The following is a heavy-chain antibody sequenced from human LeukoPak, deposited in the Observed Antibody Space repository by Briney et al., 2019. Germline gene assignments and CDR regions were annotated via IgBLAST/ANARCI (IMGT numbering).Heavy chain of an antibody. Sequence: SETLSLTCTVSGGSISSYYWSWIRQPPGKGLEWIGYIYYSGSTNYNPSLKSRVTISVDTSKNQFSLKLSSVTAADTAVYYCARDRKGLRGYGYGTTAGWYFDLWGRGTLVTVSS. CDR3: ARDRKGLRGYGYGTTAGWYFDL. V-gene: IGHV4-59*01. J-gene: IGHJ2*01. CDR1: GGSISSYY. D-gene: IGHD5-18*01. CDR2: IYYSGST.